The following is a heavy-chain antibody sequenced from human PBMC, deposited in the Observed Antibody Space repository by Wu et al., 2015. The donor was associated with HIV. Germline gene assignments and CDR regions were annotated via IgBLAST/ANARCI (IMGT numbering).Heavy chain of an antibody. CDR3: ARLQSLSGLYSNADY. V-gene: IGHV1-2*02. D-gene: IGHD5-12*01. J-gene: IGHJ4*02. Sequence: QVQLLQSGAEVKKPGASVMVSCKASGYTFTDYYMYWVRQAPGQGLEWMGWINPNRGGTKYAQKFQGRVTMTRDTAVSTAYMELNSLRSDDTAAYYCARLQSLSGLYSNADYWGQGTLVTVSS. CDR1: GYTFTDYY. CDR2: INPNRGGT.